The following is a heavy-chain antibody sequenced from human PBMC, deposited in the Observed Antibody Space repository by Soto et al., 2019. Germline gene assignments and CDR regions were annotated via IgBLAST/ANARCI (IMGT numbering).Heavy chain of an antibody. CDR3: AKEGLYYYGAGSHNWFDP. J-gene: IGHJ5*02. V-gene: IGHV3-23*01. D-gene: IGHD3-10*01. CDR1: GFTFSSYA. CDR2: ISATGGST. Sequence: EVQLLESGGGLVQPGGSLRLSCAASGFTFSSYAMSWVRQAPGKGLEWVSAISATGGSTYYADSVKGRFAISRDNSKNTLYLQMISLGAEDTAVYYCAKEGLYYYGAGSHNWFDPWGQGTLVTVSS.